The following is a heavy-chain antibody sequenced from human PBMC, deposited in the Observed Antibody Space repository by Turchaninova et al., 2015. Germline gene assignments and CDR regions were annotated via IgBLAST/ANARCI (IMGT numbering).Heavy chain of an antibody. Sequence: EVLLVESGGGLVQPGGSLRLSCAASGFTFSNYSVNWVRQAPGQGLEWVSYISSSSNTLYYADSVKGRFTSSRDNANNSLYLQMNSMRDEDTAVYYCARDKTANQYFQHWGQGTLVTVSS. J-gene: IGHJ1*01. CDR3: ARDKTANQYFQH. CDR1: GFTFSNYS. CDR2: ISSSSNTL. V-gene: IGHV3-48*02.